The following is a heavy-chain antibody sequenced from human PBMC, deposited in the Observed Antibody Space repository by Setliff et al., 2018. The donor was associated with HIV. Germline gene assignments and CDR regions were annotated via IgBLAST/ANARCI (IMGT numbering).Heavy chain of an antibody. V-gene: IGHV4-4*07. CDR2: VSSRGDT. Sequence: SETLSLTCTVSDSGTYYWSWIRQPAGKGLEWIGRVSSRGDTNYNPSLKSRVTMSVDTSKNQFSLKLTSVTASDTAVYYCARAAAGNTGPFDHWGQGSPVTVSS. CDR1: DSGTYY. CDR3: ARAAAGNTGPFDH. J-gene: IGHJ4*02. D-gene: IGHD4-17*01.